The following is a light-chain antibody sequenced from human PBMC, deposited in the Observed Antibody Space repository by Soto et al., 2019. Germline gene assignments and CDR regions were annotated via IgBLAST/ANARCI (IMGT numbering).Light chain of an antibody. CDR1: IHYDF. J-gene: IGLJ1*01. V-gene: IGLV2-14*01. CDR3: ISYTDRQSYL. Sequence: QSVLTQPASVSGSPGQSITISCTGYIHYDFVSWYQQHPGTAPKLVIYEVSNRPSGTSDRFSGSKSGHTASLTISGLQTEDEADYYCISYTDRQSYLFGTGTKVTVL. CDR2: EVS.